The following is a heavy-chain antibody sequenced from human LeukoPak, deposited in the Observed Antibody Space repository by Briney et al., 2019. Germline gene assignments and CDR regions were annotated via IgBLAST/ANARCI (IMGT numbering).Heavy chain of an antibody. J-gene: IGHJ4*02. Sequence: PSETLSLTCTVSGGSISSDYWSWIRQPPGKGLEWIGYMYNSGSTYYNPSLKSRVTISVDTSKNQFSLKVHSVTAADTAAYYCARGSPYHNWGQGTLVTVSS. CDR3: ARGSPYHN. V-gene: IGHV4-4*08. D-gene: IGHD2-15*01. CDR1: GGSISSDY. CDR2: MYNSGST.